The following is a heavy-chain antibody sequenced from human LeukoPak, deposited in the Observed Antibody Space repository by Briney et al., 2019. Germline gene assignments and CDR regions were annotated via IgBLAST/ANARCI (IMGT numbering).Heavy chain of an antibody. CDR2: IYYSGNT. V-gene: IGHV4-59*12. D-gene: IGHD3-10*01. Sequence: SETLSLTCTVSGGSITSYYWSWIRQPPGKGLEWIGNIYYSGNTNYNPSLKSRVTMSVDTSKNQFSLKLSSVTAADTAVYYCARVSLVRGAPDYYFDYWGQGTLVTVSS. J-gene: IGHJ4*02. CDR3: ARVSLVRGAPDYYFDY. CDR1: GGSITSYY.